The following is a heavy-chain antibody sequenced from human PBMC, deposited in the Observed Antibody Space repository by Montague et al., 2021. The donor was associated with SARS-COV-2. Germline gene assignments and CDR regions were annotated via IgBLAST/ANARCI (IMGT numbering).Heavy chain of an antibody. Sequence: SETLSLTCAVSGDSISTDNWWSIRRPPAGKRVGFVGIIYHTGTTNNQPLNKRRVSTSADKNWNQFSLRLTSATAADTAIYYCASKGRGRSDLAYWGQGTLVTVSS. D-gene: IGHD3-16*01. J-gene: IGHJ4*02. V-gene: IGHV4-4*02. CDR3: ASKGRGRSDLAY. CDR2: IYHTGTT. CDR1: GDSISTDNW.